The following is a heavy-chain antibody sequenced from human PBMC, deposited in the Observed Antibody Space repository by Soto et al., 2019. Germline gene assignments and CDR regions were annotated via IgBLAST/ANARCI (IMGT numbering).Heavy chain of an antibody. D-gene: IGHD6-13*01. CDR2: IYYSGST. Sequence: PSETLSLTCTVSGGSISSSSYYWGWILQPPGKGLEWIGSIYYSGSTYYNPSLKSRVTISVDTSKNQFSLKLSSVTAADTAVYYCARHSLTKAAASDYWGQGTLVTVSS. J-gene: IGHJ4*02. V-gene: IGHV4-39*01. CDR1: GGSISSSSYY. CDR3: ARHSLTKAAASDY.